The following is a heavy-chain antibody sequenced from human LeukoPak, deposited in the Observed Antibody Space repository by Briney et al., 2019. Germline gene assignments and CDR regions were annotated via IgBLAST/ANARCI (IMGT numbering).Heavy chain of an antibody. CDR3: ARVMITMVRGVIIIGGSGWFDP. V-gene: IGHV4-34*01. Sequence: SETLSLTCAVYGGSFSGYYWSWIRQPPGKGLEWNGEINHSGSTNYNQYLKRRVNISVDPSKNQFSLKLSSVTAADTAVYYCARVMITMVRGVIIIGGSGWFDPWGQGTLVTVSS. D-gene: IGHD3-10*01. CDR2: INHSGST. CDR1: GGSFSGYY. J-gene: IGHJ5*02.